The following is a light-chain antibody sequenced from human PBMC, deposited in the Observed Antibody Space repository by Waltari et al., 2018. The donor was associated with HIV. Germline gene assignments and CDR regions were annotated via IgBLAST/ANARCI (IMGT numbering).Light chain of an antibody. CDR2: AAS. V-gene: IGKV1-6*01. Sequence: AIQMTQSPSPPSASVGDRVTSTCRASQGIRNDLGWYQQKPGKAPKLLIYAASSLQSGVPSRFSGSGSGTDFTLTISSLQPEDFATYYCLQDYNYPLTFGGGTKVEIK. CDR1: QGIRND. J-gene: IGKJ4*01. CDR3: LQDYNYPLT.